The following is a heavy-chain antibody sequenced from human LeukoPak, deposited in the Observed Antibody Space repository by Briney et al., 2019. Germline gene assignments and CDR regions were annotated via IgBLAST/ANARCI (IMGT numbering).Heavy chain of an antibody. V-gene: IGHV4-39*07. CDR1: GDSISTSNYY. CDR2: IYYSGIT. CDR3: ARVKGHSLYYSYYMDV. J-gene: IGHJ6*03. Sequence: SETLSLTCTVSGDSISTSNYYWGWIRQSPGKGLEWIGNIYYSGITYSNPSLMSRVTISLHTSKNQFSLKLSSVTAADTAVYYCARVKGHSLYYSYYMDVWGKGTTVTVSS. D-gene: IGHD3-16*02.